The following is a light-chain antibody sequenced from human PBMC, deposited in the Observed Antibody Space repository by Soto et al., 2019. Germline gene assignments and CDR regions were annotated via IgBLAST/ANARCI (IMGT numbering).Light chain of an antibody. V-gene: IGKV1-27*01. CDR1: QGIGTY. CDR3: QKYNSAPPT. CDR2: ATS. Sequence: DIQMTQSPSSLSASVGDRVTITCRASQGIGTYLAWYQQKPGKVPKLLIYATSTLESGVPSRISGSGSGTEFTLTINSLQPEDVATYYCQKYNSAPPTFGHGPKVDI. J-gene: IGKJ3*01.